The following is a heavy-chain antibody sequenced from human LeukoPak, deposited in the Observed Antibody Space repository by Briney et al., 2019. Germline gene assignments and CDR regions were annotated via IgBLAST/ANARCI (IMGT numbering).Heavy chain of an antibody. CDR3: ARGLDTYKSGVD. J-gene: IGHJ4*02. CDR1: GGSFSGYY. CDR2: IHPGGST. D-gene: IGHD1-26*01. V-gene: IGHV4-34*01. Sequence: SETLSLTCAVYGGSFSGYYCTWIRQAPGKGLEWIGEIHPGGSTNYNPSLMSRVSLSLDTSKNQFSLRLSSVTAADTAVYFCARGLDTYKSGVDWGRGTLVTVSS.